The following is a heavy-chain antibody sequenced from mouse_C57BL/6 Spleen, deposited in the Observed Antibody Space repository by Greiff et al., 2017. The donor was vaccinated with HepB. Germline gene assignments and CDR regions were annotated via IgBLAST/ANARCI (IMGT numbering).Heavy chain of an antibody. CDR1: GYTFTSYW. D-gene: IGHD1-1*01. V-gene: IGHV1-69*01. CDR3: AILITTVVAPFAY. CDR2: IDPSDSYT. Sequence: QVHVKQPGAELVMPGASVKLSCKASGYTFTSYWMHWVKQRPGQGLEWIGEIDPSDSYTNYNQKFKGKSTLTVDKSSSTAYMQLSSLTSEDSAVYYCAILITTVVAPFAYWGQGTLVTVSA. J-gene: IGHJ3*01.